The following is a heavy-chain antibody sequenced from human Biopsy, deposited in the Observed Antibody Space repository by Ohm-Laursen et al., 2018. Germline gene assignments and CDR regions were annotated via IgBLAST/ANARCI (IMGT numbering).Heavy chain of an antibody. Sequence: SLRLSCAASGFTFSDYAMNWVRQAPGKGLEWVSTISGSGGNTYYADSVRGRFTVSRDGSKSTLYLQMSSLSAEDTAFYYCAKGGYCTTSSRYMDLDYWSQGTLVTVSS. CDR2: ISGSGGNT. V-gene: IGHV3-23*01. CDR3: AKGGYCTTSSRYMDLDY. CDR1: GFTFSDYA. J-gene: IGHJ4*02. D-gene: IGHD2-2*02.